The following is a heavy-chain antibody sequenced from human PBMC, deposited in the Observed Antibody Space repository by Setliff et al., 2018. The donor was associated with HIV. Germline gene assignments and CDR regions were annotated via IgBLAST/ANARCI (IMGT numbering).Heavy chain of an antibody. D-gene: IGHD3-10*01. CDR2: INPSDGSR. V-gene: IGHV1-46*01. Sequence: GASVKVSCKASGYTFTSYKMHWVRQAPGQGLEWMGIINPSDGSRRYAQKFQDRLTMTRDTTTTTAYMELTSLTSDDTAVYYCATDRTQTGMNMVRGRLTDPARYPLDYWGQGTLVT. J-gene: IGHJ4*02. CDR1: GYTFTSYK. CDR3: ATDRTQTGMNMVRGRLTDPARYPLDY.